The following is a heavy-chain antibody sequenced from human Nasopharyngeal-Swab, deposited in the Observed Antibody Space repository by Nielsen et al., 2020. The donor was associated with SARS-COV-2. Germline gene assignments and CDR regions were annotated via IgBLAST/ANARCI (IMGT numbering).Heavy chain of an antibody. D-gene: IGHD2-15*01. V-gene: IGHV6-1*01. CDR1: GDSVSSNSAA. Sequence: QTLSLTCAISGDSVSSNSAAWNSIRQSPSGGLEGLGRTYHRSKWYNDYAISVKSRITFNPDTSKNQFSLHLNSVTPEDTAVYYCARGSQGTRWSWGQGTLVTVSS. CDR3: ARGSQGTRWS. CDR2: TYHRSKWYN. J-gene: IGHJ5*02.